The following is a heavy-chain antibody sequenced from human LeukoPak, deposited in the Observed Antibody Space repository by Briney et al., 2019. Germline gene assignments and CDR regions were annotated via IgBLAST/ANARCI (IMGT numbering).Heavy chain of an antibody. CDR1: NASFGPYY. Sequence: PSETLSLTCDVYNASFGPYYWSWLRQSPGKGLEYIGEVNYRGDGNYNPSLKSRLTISVDTSRNQFSLRLSSVIAADTAVYYCARHQHAGREHYYDIDVWGQGTTVSVSS. J-gene: IGHJ6*02. CDR3: ARHQHAGREHYYDIDV. D-gene: IGHD1-26*01. V-gene: IGHV4-34*01. CDR2: VNYRGDG.